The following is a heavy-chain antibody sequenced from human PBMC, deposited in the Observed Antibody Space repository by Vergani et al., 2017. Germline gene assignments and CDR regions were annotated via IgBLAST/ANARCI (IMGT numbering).Heavy chain of an antibody. D-gene: IGHD3-10*01. CDR3: ASYGSGRRLQDYYYMDV. J-gene: IGHJ6*03. CDR1: GYTFTSYY. CDR2: INPSGGST. Sequence: QVQLVQSGAEVKKPGASVKVSCKASGYTFTSYYMHWVRQAPGQGLEWMGIINPSGGSTSYAQKFQGRVTMTRDTSTSTVYMELSSLRSEDTAVYYCASYGSGRRLQDYYYMDVWGKGTTVTVSS. V-gene: IGHV1-46*03.